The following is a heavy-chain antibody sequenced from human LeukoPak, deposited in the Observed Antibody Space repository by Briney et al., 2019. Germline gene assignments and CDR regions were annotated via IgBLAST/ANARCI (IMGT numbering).Heavy chain of an antibody. V-gene: IGHV1-46*01. D-gene: IGHD1-26*01. CDR2: INPSGGST. CDR1: GYTFTSYY. CDR3: ARDREGSPPFDY. J-gene: IGHJ4*02. Sequence: ASVKVSCKASGYTFTSYYMHWVRQAPGQGLKWMGIINPSGGSTSYAQKFQGRVTMTRDMSTSTVYMELSSLRSEDTAVYYCARDREGSPPFDYWGQGTLVTVSS.